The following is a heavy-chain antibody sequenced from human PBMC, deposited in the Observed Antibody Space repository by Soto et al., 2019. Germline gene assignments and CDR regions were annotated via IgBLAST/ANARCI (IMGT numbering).Heavy chain of an antibody. CDR1: GGTFSSYA. Sequence: QVQLVQSGAEVKKPGSSVKVSCKASGGTFSSYAISWVRQAPGQGLEWLGGIIPIFGTANYAQKFQGRVTSTANESTSTDYRELSSLRSEDTAGYYCAREIGRSSSWALIAVAGTRSWFDPWGQGTLVTVSS. CDR2: IIPIFGTA. V-gene: IGHV1-69*01. CDR3: AREIGRSSSWALIAVAGTRSWFDP. J-gene: IGHJ5*02. D-gene: IGHD6-19*01.